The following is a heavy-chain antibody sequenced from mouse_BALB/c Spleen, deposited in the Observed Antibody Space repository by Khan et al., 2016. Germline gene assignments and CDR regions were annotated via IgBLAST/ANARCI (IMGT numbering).Heavy chain of an antibody. Sequence: QVQLQQPGAELVKAGASVKMSCKASGCTFTSYWMHWVTQRLGQGLEWFAETNPTNGRTYYNEKFKSKATLTVDKSSSTAYMLLSGPTFQDAAVYYCARIKKIVATYVDYWGEGTTLTVSS. CDR1: GCTFTSYW. V-gene: IGHV1S81*02. J-gene: IGHJ2*01. D-gene: IGHD1-1*01. CDR3: ARIKKIVATYVDY. CDR2: TNPTNGRT.